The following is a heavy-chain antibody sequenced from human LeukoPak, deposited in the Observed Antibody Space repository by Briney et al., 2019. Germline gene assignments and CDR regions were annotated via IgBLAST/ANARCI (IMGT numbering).Heavy chain of an antibody. V-gene: IGHV1-69*05. CDR3: ARGGGAYCGGDCYRNWFDP. CDR2: IIPIFGTA. J-gene: IGHJ5*02. CDR1: GGTFSSYA. D-gene: IGHD2-21*02. Sequence: GASVKVSCKASGGTFSSYAISWVRQAPGQGLELMGGIIPIFGTANYAQKFQGRVTITTDESTSTAYMELSSLRSEDTAVYYCARGGGAYCGGDCYRNWFDPWGQGTLVTVSS.